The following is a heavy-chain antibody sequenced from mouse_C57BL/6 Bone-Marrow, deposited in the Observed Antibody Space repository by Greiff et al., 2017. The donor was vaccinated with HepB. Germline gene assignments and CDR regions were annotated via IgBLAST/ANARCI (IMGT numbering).Heavy chain of an antibody. CDR1: GFTFSSYA. J-gene: IGHJ2*01. CDR2: ISDGGSYT. V-gene: IGHV5-4*01. CDR3: ARDLSYFDH. Sequence: EVQLVESGGGLVKPGGSLKLSCAASGFTFSSYAMSWVRQTPEKRLEWVATISDGGSYTYYPDNVKGRFTISRDNAKNNLYLQMSHLKSEDTAMYYCARDLSYFDHWGQGTTLTVSS.